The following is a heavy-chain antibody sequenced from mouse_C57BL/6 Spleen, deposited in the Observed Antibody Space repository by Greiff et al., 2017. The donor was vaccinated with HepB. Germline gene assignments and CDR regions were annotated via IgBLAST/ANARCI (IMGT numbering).Heavy chain of an antibody. Sequence: QVQLKESGPELVKPGASVKLSCKASGYTFTSYDINWVKQRPGQGLEWIGWIYPRDGSTKYNEKFKGKATLTVDTSSSTAYMELHSLTSKDSAVYFCARGGEGNSDYYAMGYWGQGASVTVAS. J-gene: IGHJ4*01. CDR2: IYPRDGST. CDR1: GYTFTSYD. D-gene: IGHD2-1*01. CDR3: ARGGEGNSDYYAMGY. V-gene: IGHV1-85*01.